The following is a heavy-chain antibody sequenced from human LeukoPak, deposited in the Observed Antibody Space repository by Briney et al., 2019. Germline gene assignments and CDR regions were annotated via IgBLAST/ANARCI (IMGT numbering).Heavy chain of an antibody. Sequence: GASVKVSCKASGYTFTSYDLNWVRQATGQGLEWMGWMNANSGYTGYAQKFQGRVTITRNTSISTAYMELSSLRSEDTAVYYCARVAGSIDYWGQGTLVTVSS. J-gene: IGHJ4*02. CDR2: MNANSGYT. CDR1: GYTFTSYD. CDR3: ARVAGSIDY. D-gene: IGHD6-19*01. V-gene: IGHV1-8*03.